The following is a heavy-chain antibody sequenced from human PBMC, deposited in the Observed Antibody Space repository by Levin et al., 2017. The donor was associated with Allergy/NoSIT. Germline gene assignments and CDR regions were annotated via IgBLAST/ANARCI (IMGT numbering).Heavy chain of an antibody. D-gene: IGHD3-9*01. CDR1: GFTFSSYA. V-gene: IGHV3-64*01. Sequence: AGGSLRLSCAASGFTFSSYAMHWVRQAPGKGLEYVSAISSNGGSTYYANSVKGRFTISRDNSKNTLYLQMGSLRAEDMAVYYCARGRYYDILTGYHDYWGQGTLVTVSS. CDR2: ISSNGGST. CDR3: ARGRYYDILTGYHDY. J-gene: IGHJ4*02.